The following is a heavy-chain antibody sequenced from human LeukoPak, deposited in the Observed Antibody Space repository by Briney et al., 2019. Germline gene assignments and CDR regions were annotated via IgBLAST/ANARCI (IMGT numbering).Heavy chain of an antibody. J-gene: IGHJ4*02. Sequence: SETLSLTCTVSGGSISSDYWSWIRQPPREGLEGMGYIFYSGSTTYNPPPNSRVTPSLDTSTKQYSLNISSASAAATAAYYFVGGGYSYGEYFDCWGQGTLVSVS. CDR1: GGSISSDY. CDR2: IFYSGST. V-gene: IGHV4-59*01. D-gene: IGHD5-18*01. CDR3: VGGGYSYGEYFDC.